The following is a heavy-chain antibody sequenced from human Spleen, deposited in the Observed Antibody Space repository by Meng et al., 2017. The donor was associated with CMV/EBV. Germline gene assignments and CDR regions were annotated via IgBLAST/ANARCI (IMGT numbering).Heavy chain of an antibody. CDR3: ARDQDGDSTAGGGFDP. CDR2: ISSSSSYI. Sequence: GGSLRLSCAASGFTFSSYSMNWVRQAPGKGLEWVSSISSSSSYIYYADSVKGRFTISRDNAKNSLYLQMNSLRAEDTAVYYCARDQDGDSTAGGGFDPWGQGTLVTVSS. J-gene: IGHJ5*02. CDR1: GFTFSSYS. V-gene: IGHV3-21*01. D-gene: IGHD4-17*01.